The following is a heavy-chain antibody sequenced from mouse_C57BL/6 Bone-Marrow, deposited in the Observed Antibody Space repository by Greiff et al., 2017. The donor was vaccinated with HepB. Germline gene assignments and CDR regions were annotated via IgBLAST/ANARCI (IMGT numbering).Heavy chain of an antibody. J-gene: IGHJ3*01. Sequence: VQLQQPGAELVMPGASVKLSCKASGYTFTSYWMHWVKQRPGQGLEWIGEIDPSDSYTNYNQKFKGKSTLTVDKYSSTAYMQLSSLTSEDSAVYYCARGRFAYWGQGTLVTVSA. V-gene: IGHV1-69*01. CDR2: IDPSDSYT. CDR3: ARGRFAY. CDR1: GYTFTSYW.